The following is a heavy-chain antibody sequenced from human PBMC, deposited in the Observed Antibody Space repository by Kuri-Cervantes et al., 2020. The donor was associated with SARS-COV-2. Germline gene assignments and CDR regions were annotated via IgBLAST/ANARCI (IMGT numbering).Heavy chain of an antibody. CDR1: GFTFSSYS. D-gene: IGHD3-10*01. J-gene: IGHJ4*02. V-gene: IGHV3-21*01. CDR3: ARIPYGSGSYYFDY. Sequence: GESLKISCAASGFTFSSYSMNWVRQAPGKGLEWVSSISSSSSYIYYAGSVKGRFTISRDNAKNSLYLQMNSLRAEDTAVYYCARIPYGSGSYYFDYWGQGTLVTVSS. CDR2: ISSSSSYI.